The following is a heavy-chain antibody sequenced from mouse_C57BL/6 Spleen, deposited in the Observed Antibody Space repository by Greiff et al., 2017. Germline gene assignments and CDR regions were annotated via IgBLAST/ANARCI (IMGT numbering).Heavy chain of an antibody. CDR3: AQIEGNYYGSSSYYFDY. CDR1: GFSLSTFGMG. Sequence: QVTLKVSGPGILQPSQTLCLTCSFSGFSLSTFGMGVGWIRPPSGQGLDWLAHICWDDDTYYHPSLKNRLTISNGTSKNHVFLKIANVNTADTATYYCAQIEGNYYGSSSYYFDYWGQGTSLTVSS. CDR2: ICWDDDT. D-gene: IGHD1-1*01. J-gene: IGHJ2*02. V-gene: IGHV8-8*01.